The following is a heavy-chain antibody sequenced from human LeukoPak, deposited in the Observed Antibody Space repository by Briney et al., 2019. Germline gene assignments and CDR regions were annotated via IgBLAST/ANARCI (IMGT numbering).Heavy chain of an antibody. D-gene: IGHD6-19*01. CDR1: GGSISSYY. CDR3: ARDSGYSSGWYQGPNWFDP. Sequence: SETLSLTCTVSGGSISSYYWSWIRQPAGKGLEWIGRIYTSGSTNYNPSLKSRVPMSVDTSKNQFSLKLSSVTPEDTAVYYCARDSGYSSGWYQGPNWFDPWGQGTLVTVSS. CDR2: IYTSGST. V-gene: IGHV4-4*07. J-gene: IGHJ5*02.